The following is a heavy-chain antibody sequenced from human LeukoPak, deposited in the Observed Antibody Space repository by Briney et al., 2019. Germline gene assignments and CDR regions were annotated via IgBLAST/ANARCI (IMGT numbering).Heavy chain of an antibody. Sequence: GGSLRHSHGVCGLTFSCFAMSWGRATPGEGLGLVSGISCWGDHLLYPDSLECRFTICRDDYKNTLYLQMNSLRAEDTAIYYCAKMEGHPLTRYYVDVWGQGSTVTVSS. CDR2: ISCWGDHL. D-gene: IGHD1-26*01. J-gene: IGHJ6*01. V-gene: IGHV3-23*01. CDR3: AKMEGHPLTRYYVDV. CDR1: GLTFSCFA.